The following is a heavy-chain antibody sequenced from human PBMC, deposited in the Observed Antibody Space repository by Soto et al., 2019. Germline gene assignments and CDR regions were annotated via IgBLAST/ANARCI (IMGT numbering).Heavy chain of an antibody. CDR1: GASITSTTYF. Sequence: SETLSLTCSLSGASITSTTYFCAWIRQPPGKVLEWVGSIYYGGKTHYNPSLKSRTTISVDRSRNQFSLQVSSVTAADTAVYYCAKHLPRTGRFDYWGQGTVVTVSS. CDR2: IYYGGKT. J-gene: IGHJ4*02. CDR3: AKHLPRTGRFDY. V-gene: IGHV4-39*01.